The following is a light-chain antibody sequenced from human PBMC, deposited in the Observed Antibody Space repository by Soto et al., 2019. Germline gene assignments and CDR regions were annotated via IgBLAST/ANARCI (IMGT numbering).Light chain of an antibody. CDR3: QHRSAWPIT. CDR2: DAS. CDR1: QSVRSY. Sequence: EIVLTQSPATLSLSPGERATLSCRASQSVRSYLVWYQQKPGQAPRLLIYDASNRATGIPARFSGSGYGTDFTLTISILEPEDFAVYFCQHRSAWPITFGGGTKVEIK. J-gene: IGKJ4*01. V-gene: IGKV3-11*01.